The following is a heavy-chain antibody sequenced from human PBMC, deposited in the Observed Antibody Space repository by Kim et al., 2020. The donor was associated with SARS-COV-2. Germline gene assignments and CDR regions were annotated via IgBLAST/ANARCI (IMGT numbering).Heavy chain of an antibody. V-gene: IGHV1-46*01. CDR1: GYTFTSYY. Sequence: ASVKVSCKASGYTFTSYYMHWVRQAPGQGLEWMGIINPSGGSTSYAQKFQGRVTMTRDTSTSTVYMELSSLRSEDTAVYYCARKPNSRGYYYYGMDVWGQGTTVTVSS. J-gene: IGHJ6*02. D-gene: IGHD6-13*01. CDR2: INPSGGST. CDR3: ARKPNSRGYYYYGMDV.